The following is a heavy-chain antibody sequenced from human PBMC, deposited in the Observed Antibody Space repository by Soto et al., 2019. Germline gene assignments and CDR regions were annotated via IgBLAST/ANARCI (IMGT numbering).Heavy chain of an antibody. Sequence: GASLRLSCAASGFTFTRYSMNWVRQAPGEGLEWVSSISSTTNYIYYGDSMKGRFTISRDNAKNSLYLEMNSLRAEDTAVYYCARESEDLTSNFDYWGQGTLVTVSS. CDR3: ARESEDLTSNFDY. CDR2: ISSTTNYI. J-gene: IGHJ4*02. V-gene: IGHV3-21*06. CDR1: GFTFTRYS.